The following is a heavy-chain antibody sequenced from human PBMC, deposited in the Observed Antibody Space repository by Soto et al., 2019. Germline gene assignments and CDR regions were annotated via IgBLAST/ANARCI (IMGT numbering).Heavy chain of an antibody. CDR2: IYYTGST. J-gene: IGHJ4*02. Sequence: SETLSLTCTVSGDSISTYYWTWIRQPPGKGLEWIGYIYYTGSTTYNPSLKSRVTISVDTSKNQFSLKLTSVTAADTDVYYCARMYDKILTAYECFDYWGQGTRVTVSS. CDR1: GDSISTYY. CDR3: ARMYDKILTAYECFDY. D-gene: IGHD3-9*01. V-gene: IGHV4-59*01.